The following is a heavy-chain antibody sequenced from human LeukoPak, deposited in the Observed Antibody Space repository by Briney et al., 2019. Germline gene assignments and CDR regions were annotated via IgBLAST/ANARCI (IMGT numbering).Heavy chain of an antibody. J-gene: IGHJ6*02. D-gene: IGHD2-15*01. Sequence: SQTLSLTCAISGDSVSSNSAAWNWIRQSPSRGLEWLGRTYYRSKWYNDYAVSVKSRITINPDTSKNQFSLQLNSVTPEGTAVYYCARVNLVGGLTHCSGGSCSPQYYYYGMDVWGQGTTVTVSS. CDR1: GDSVSSNSAA. V-gene: IGHV6-1*01. CDR3: ARVNLVGGLTHCSGGSCSPQYYYYGMDV. CDR2: TYYRSKWYN.